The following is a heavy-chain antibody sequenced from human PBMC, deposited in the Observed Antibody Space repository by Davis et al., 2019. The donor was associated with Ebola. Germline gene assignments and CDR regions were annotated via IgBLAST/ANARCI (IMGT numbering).Heavy chain of an antibody. V-gene: IGHV3-7*03. CDR2: IGQDGSEE. CDR3: ARDLGQVGGMDV. CDR1: GFTFSSFW. J-gene: IGHJ6*02. Sequence: GESLKISCATSGFTFSSFWMTWVRQVPGKGLECVAYIGQDGSEEFYVDSVQGRFSISRDNSKNTLYLQLNSLRAEDTAVYYCARDLGQVGGMDVWGQGTTVTVSS.